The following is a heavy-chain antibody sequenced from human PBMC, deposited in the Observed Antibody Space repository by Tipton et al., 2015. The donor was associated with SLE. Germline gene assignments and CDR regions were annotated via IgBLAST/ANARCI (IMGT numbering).Heavy chain of an antibody. V-gene: IGHV3-23*01. CDR3: AKDASTGDFWSGYPRGNWFDP. J-gene: IGHJ5*02. CDR1: GFTFSGYA. Sequence: SLRLSCAASGFTFSGYAMSWVRQAPGKGLEWVSAISGSGGSTYYADSVKGRFTISRDNSKNTLYLQMDSLRAEDTAVYYCAKDASTGDFWSGYPRGNWFDPWGQGALVTVSS. CDR2: ISGSGGST. D-gene: IGHD3-3*01.